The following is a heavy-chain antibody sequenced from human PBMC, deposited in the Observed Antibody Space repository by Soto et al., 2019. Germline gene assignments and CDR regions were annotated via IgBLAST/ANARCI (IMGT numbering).Heavy chain of an antibody. CDR1: GGTFSSYA. V-gene: IGHV1-69*13. CDR3: ARDELLNYYDSSGYYYPRFDY. D-gene: IGHD3-22*01. J-gene: IGHJ4*02. Sequence: SVKVSCKASGGTFSSYAISWVRQAPGQGLEWMGGIIPIFGTANYAQRFQGRVTITADESTSTAYMELSSLRSEDTAVYYCARDELLNYYDSSGYYYPRFDYWGQGTLVTVSS. CDR2: IIPIFGTA.